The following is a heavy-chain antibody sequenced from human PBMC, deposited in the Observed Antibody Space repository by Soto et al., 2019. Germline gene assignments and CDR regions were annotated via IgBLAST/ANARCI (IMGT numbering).Heavy chain of an antibody. J-gene: IGHJ4*02. CDR3: ARDTQRGYSGYFDS. V-gene: IGHV4-31*03. Sequence: QVQLQESGPGLVKPSQTLSLSCTVSGGSLSSGGYYWSWIRQHPGKGLEWIGFIYYSGSTYYTPSLKSRVTISVDTSQNQFSLTLSSVTAADTAVYYCARDTQRGYSGYFDSWGQGTLVTVSS. CDR1: GGSLSSGGYY. D-gene: IGHD5-12*01. CDR2: IYYSGST.